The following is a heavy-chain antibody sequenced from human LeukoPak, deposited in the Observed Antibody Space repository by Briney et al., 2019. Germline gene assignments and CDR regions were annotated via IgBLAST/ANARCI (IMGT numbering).Heavy chain of an antibody. J-gene: IGHJ4*02. CDR3: ARRVIAATLDY. CDR1: GGSISSGGYY. D-gene: IGHD2/OR15-2a*01. CDR2: IYYSGTT. V-gene: IGHV4-39*01. Sequence: SQTLSLTCTVSGGSISSGGYYWSWVRQPPGKGLEWIGSIYYSGTTFYNPSLKSRVTISVDTSKNQFSLKLTSVTAADTAMYYCARRVIAATLDYWGQGTLVTVSS.